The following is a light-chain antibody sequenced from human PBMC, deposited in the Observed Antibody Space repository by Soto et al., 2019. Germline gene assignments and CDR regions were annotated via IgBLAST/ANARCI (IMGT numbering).Light chain of an antibody. Sequence: DIQMTQSPSTLSASVGDRITITCRASQSINTWLAWYQQIPGEAPKLLLYDGSTLERGVPSRFSGSASGAEFTLTISRLQSEDVATCYCQQYKTYSRTFGQGTTVE. CDR1: QSINTW. CDR3: QQYKTYSRT. CDR2: DGS. V-gene: IGKV1-5*03. J-gene: IGKJ1*01.